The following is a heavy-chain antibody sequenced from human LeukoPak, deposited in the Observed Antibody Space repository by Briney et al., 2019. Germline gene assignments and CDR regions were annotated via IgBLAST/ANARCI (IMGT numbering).Heavy chain of an antibody. J-gene: IGHJ4*02. CDR2: INHSGST. Sequence: SETLSLTCAVYGGSFSGYYWIWIRQPPGKGLEWIGEINHSGSTNYNPSLKSRVTISVDTSKNQFSLKLSSVTAADTAVYYCARARIAARPGYFDYWGQGTLVTVSS. V-gene: IGHV4-34*01. D-gene: IGHD6-6*01. CDR3: ARARIAARPGYFDY. CDR1: GGSFSGYY.